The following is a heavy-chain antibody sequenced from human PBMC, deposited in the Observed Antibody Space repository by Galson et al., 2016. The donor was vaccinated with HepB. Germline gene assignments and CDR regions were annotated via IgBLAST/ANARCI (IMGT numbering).Heavy chain of an antibody. CDR3: ARDPDTTGPLDI. J-gene: IGHJ3*02. CDR2: ISYSSSDM. CDR1: GFSLSAYY. V-gene: IGHV3-11*05. Sequence: SLRLSCAASGFSLSAYYMTWIRRTPGKGLEWVSYISYSSSDMNYIDSVKGRFTISRDNAKNSLYLQMNSLRAEDTGIYYCARDPDTTGPLDIWGQGTVVIVSS. D-gene: IGHD1-1*01.